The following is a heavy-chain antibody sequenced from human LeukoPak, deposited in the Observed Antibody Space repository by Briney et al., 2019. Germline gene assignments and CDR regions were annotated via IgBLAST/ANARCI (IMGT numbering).Heavy chain of an antibody. D-gene: IGHD3-10*01. J-gene: IGHJ6*02. CDR1: GFTFSSHA. CDR2: ISGSGGST. Sequence: GGSLRLSCAASGFTFSSHAMSWVRQAPGKGLEWVSAISGSGGSTYYADSVKGRFTISRDNSKNTLYLQMNSLRAEDTAVYYCAKESGYYYGSGTFFYYYYGMDVWGQGTTVTVSS. CDR3: AKESGYYYGSGTFFYYYYGMDV. V-gene: IGHV3-23*01.